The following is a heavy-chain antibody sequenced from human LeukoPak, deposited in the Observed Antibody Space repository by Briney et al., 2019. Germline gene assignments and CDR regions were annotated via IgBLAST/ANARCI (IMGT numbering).Heavy chain of an antibody. V-gene: IGHV4-39*01. CDR1: GGSISSSIYY. CDR3: ARRRSGYSYVEY. D-gene: IGHD5-18*01. Sequence: PSETLSLTCTVSGGSISSSIYYWGWVRQPPGRGLEWIGSIYYSGSTYYNPSLKSRVTISVDTSKNQFSLKLSSVTAADTAVYYCARRRSGYSYVEYWGQGTLVTVSS. CDR2: IYYSGST. J-gene: IGHJ4*02.